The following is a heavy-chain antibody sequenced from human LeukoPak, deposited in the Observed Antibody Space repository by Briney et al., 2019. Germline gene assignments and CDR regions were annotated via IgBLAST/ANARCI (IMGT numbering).Heavy chain of an antibody. CDR3: ARSGTVAAAGPENY. CDR1: GFTFSSYG. J-gene: IGHJ4*02. Sequence: GGSLRLSCAASGFTFSSYGMHWVRQAPGKGLEWVAVIWYDESNKYYADSVKGRFTISRDNSKNTLYLQLNSLRAEDTAVYYCARSGTVAAAGPENYWGQGTLVTVST. CDR2: IWYDESNK. V-gene: IGHV3-33*01. D-gene: IGHD6-13*01.